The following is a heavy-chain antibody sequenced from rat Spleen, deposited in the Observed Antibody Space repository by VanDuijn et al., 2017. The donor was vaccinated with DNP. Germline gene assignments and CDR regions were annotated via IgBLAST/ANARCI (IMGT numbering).Heavy chain of an antibody. J-gene: IGHJ2*01. D-gene: IGHD1-1*01. CDR1: GFTFSNYD. CDR2: ITTSGGST. Sequence: EVQLVESGGDLVQPGRSLRLSCEASGFTFSNYDMAWVRQAPTKGLEWVASITTSGGSTYHRDSVKGRFTVSRDDAKRTLYLQMDSLRSEDTATYYCAKDSYSAPFDYWGQGVMVSVSS. CDR3: AKDSYSAPFDY. V-gene: IGHV5S23*01.